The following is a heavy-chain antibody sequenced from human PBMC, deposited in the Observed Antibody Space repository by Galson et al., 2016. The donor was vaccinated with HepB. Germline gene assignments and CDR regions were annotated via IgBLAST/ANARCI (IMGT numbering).Heavy chain of an antibody. CDR3: AGVAHPWLLSPAWYLDL. V-gene: IGHV1-18*01. Sequence: SVKVSCKASGYPFTSYGVSWVRQAPGQGLEWLGWISAYNSNENYAQKFQGRVTMTTDTSTNTAFMDLRSLRSDDTAVYYCAGVAHPWLLSPAWYLDLWGRGTLVTVSS. CDR2: ISAYNSNE. CDR1: GYPFTSYG. J-gene: IGHJ2*01. D-gene: IGHD5-18*01.